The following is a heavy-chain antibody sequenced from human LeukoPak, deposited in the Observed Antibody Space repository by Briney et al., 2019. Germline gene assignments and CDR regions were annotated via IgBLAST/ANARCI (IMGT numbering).Heavy chain of an antibody. CDR3: ARGGELFYFDY. CDR1: GFTFSDYY. V-gene: IGHV3-66*01. CDR2: IYSGGST. Sequence: GGSLRLSCAASGFTFSDYYMSWIRQAPGKGLEWVSVIYSGGSTYYADSVKGRFTISRDNSKNTLYLQMNSLRAEDTAVYYCARGGELFYFDYWGQGTLVTVSS. D-gene: IGHD1-26*01. J-gene: IGHJ4*02.